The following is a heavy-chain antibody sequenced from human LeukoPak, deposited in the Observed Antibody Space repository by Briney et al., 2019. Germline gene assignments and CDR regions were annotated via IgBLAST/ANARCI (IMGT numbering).Heavy chain of an antibody. CDR1: GGSISSGGYY. J-gene: IGHJ6*02. Sequence: PSETLSLTCAVSGGSISSGGYYWSWIRQPPGKGLEWIGYIYYSGSTNYNPSLKSRVTISVDTSKNQFSLKLSSVTAADTAVYYCARDHPVPAAPTVHYYYYGMDVWGQGTTVTVSS. CDR3: ARDHPVPAAPTVHYYYYGMDV. CDR2: IYYSGST. D-gene: IGHD2-2*01. V-gene: IGHV4-61*08.